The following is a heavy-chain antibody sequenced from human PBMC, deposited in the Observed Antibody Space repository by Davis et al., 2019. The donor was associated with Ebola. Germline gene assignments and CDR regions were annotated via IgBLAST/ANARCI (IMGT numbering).Heavy chain of an antibody. CDR1: GYTFTDYY. Sequence: ASVKVSCKASGYTFTDYYMSWVRQVPGQGPEWMGWINPNSGDTNFAQKFQGRVTMTSDTSTSTAYMELTRLTSDDTAVYYCARDWALVVVVPAASFQHWGQGTLVTVS. CDR2: INPNSGDT. D-gene: IGHD2-2*01. V-gene: IGHV1-2*02. J-gene: IGHJ1*01. CDR3: ARDWALVVVVPAASFQH.